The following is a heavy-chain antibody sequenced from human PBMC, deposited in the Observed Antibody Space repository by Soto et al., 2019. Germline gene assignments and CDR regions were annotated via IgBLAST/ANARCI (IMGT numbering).Heavy chain of an antibody. D-gene: IGHD3-9*01. CDR3: ASGRDFDWQTYYYYYSGMDV. Sequence: ASVKVSCKASGGTFSSYTISWVRQAPGQGLEWMGRIIPILGIANYAQKFQGRVTITADKSTSTAYMELSSLRSEDTAVYYCASGRDFDWQTYYYYYSGMDVWGQGTTVTVSS. CDR1: GGTFSSYT. J-gene: IGHJ6*02. V-gene: IGHV1-69*02. CDR2: IIPILGIA.